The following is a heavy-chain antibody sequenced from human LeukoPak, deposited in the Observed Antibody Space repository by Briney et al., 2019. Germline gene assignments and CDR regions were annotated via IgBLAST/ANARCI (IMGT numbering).Heavy chain of an antibody. CDR2: IKQDGSEK. CDR3: ARRGYSSGWSFDY. D-gene: IGHD6-19*01. V-gene: IGHV3-7*01. J-gene: IGHJ4*02. Sequence: PGGSLRLSCAASGFTSSSQWMSWVRQAPGKGLEWVANIKQDGSEKYYVDSVKGRFTISRDNAKNSLYLQMNSLRAEDTAVYYCARRGYSSGWSFDYWGQGTLVTVSS. CDR1: GFTSSSQW.